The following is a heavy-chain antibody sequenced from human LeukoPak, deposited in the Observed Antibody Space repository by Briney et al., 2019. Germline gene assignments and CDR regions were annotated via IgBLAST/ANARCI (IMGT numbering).Heavy chain of an antibody. CDR2: IYYSGST. V-gene: IGHV4-31*03. CDR1: GGSISSGGYY. Sequence: SETLSLTCTVSGGSISSGGYYWSWIRQHPGKGLEWIGYIYYSGSTYYSPSLKSRVTISVDTSKNQFSLKLSSVTAADTAVYYCAKNYEPTLPWFDPWGQGTPVTVSS. CDR3: AKNYEPTLPWFDP. J-gene: IGHJ5*02. D-gene: IGHD1-7*01.